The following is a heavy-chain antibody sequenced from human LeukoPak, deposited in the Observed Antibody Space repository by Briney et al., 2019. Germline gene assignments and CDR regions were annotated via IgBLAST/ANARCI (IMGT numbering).Heavy chain of an antibody. CDR3: ARDVLSHSYYYMDV. CDR1: GGSLSSGRYY. D-gene: IGHD5/OR15-5a*01. J-gene: IGHJ6*03. V-gene: IGHV4-61*02. Sequence: SETLSLTCTVSGGSLSSGRYYWSWIRQTAVKRLQWIGRIYISGSTNYSPSLKSRVTISLDTSNNQFSLNLSSVTAADTAVYYCARDVLSHSYYYMDVWGKGTTVTVSS. CDR2: IYISGST.